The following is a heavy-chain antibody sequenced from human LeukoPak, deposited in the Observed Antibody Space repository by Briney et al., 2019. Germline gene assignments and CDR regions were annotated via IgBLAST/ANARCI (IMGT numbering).Heavy chain of an antibody. D-gene: IGHD1-26*01. CDR2: ISSTGGST. CDR3: AKDRGFSGSYYGSDY. Sequence: PGGSLRLSCVGSEFSFRSSAMGWVRQAPGKGLEWVSSISSTGGSTYYADSVKGRFTISRDNSKNTLFLQMNSLRAEDTAVYYCAKDRGFSGSYYGSDYWGQGTLVTVSS. V-gene: IGHV3-23*01. CDR1: EFSFRSSA. J-gene: IGHJ4*02.